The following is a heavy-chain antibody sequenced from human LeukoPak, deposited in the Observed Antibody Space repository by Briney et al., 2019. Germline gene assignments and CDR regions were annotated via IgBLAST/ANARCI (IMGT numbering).Heavy chain of an antibody. D-gene: IGHD4-17*01. V-gene: IGHV3-21*01. CDR2: ISSSSSYI. Sequence: GGSLRLSCAASGFTFSSYSMNWVRQAPGKGLEWVSSISSSSSYIYYADSVKGLFTISRDNAKNSLYLQMNSLRAEDTAVYYCARVPDYEPKGDAFDIWGQGTMVTVSS. CDR3: ARVPDYEPKGDAFDI. J-gene: IGHJ3*02. CDR1: GFTFSSYS.